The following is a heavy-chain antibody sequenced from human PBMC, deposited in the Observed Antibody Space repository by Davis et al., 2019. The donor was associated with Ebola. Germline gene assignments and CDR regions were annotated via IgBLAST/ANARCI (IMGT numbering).Heavy chain of an antibody. CDR3: ARAPLGGVYYYYYMDV. J-gene: IGHJ6*03. D-gene: IGHD3-16*01. V-gene: IGHV1-18*01. CDR1: GYTFTNYG. Sequence: ASVKVSCKASGYTFTNYGITWVRQAPGQGLEWMGWSYPSNGNTHYAQKLQGRVTMTTDTSTSTAYMELRSLRSDDTAVYYWARAPLGGVYYYYYMDVWGKGTTVTVSS. CDR2: SYPSNGNT.